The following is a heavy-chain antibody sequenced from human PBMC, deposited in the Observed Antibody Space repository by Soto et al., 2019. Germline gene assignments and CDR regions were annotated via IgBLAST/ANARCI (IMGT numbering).Heavy chain of an antibody. V-gene: IGHV4-34*01. Sequence: PSETLSLTCAVYGGSFSGYYWSWIRQPPGKGLEWIGEINHSGSTNYNPSLKSRVTISVDTSKNQFSLKLSSVTAADTAVYYCARGFRGDDGSGYNDYWGQGTLVTVSS. CDR3: ARGFRGDDGSGYNDY. D-gene: IGHD3-22*01. CDR1: GGSFSGYY. J-gene: IGHJ4*02. CDR2: INHSGST.